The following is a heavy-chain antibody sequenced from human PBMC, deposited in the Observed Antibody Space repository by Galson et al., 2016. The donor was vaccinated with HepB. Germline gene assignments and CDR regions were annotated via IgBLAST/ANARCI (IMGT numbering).Heavy chain of an antibody. CDR1: GFTFRTYA. J-gene: IGHJ5*01. V-gene: IGHV3-23*01. Sequence: SLRLSCAASGFTFRTYAMSWVRQAPGKGLEWVSHISGNGRSTYYPDSMKGRFTISRDNSKNILYLQMNSLRAEDTAVYFCAKSQGWAGDFDSWGQGTLVTVSS. D-gene: IGHD1-14*01. CDR2: ISGNGRST. CDR3: AKSQGWAGDFDS.